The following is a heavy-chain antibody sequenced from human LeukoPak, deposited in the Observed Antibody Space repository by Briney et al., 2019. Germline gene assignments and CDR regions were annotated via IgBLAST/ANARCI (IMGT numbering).Heavy chain of an antibody. Sequence: PSETLSLTCAVYGGSFSGYYWSWIRQPPGKGLEWIGEINHSGSTNYNPSLKSRVTISVDTSKNQFSLKLSSVTAADTAVYYCARAPLGYCSSTSCYTGRGYFDYWGQGTLVTVSS. D-gene: IGHD2-2*02. CDR1: GGSFSGYY. CDR3: ARAPLGYCSSTSCYTGRGYFDY. V-gene: IGHV4-34*01. J-gene: IGHJ4*02. CDR2: INHSGST.